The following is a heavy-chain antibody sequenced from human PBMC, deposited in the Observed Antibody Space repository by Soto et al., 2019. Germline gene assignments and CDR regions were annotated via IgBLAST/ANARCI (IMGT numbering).Heavy chain of an antibody. Sequence: QVQLLQSGAEMKKPGSSVRVSCKPSGDNFNTYTITWVRQAPGQGLEWMGGIIPIYGAASYAQKFQDRVSITADGSTTTVYMELSSLTSEDTALYYCAARVSGAGPAIDYWGQGTRVTVSS. CDR2: IIPIYGAA. J-gene: IGHJ4*02. V-gene: IGHV1-69*01. CDR1: GDNFNTYT. CDR3: AARVSGAGPAIDY. D-gene: IGHD2-8*01.